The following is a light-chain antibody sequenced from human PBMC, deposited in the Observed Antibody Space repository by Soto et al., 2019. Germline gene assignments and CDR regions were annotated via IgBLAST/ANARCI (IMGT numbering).Light chain of an antibody. V-gene: IGLV1-40*01. CDR2: GNN. CDR1: SSNIGAGYD. J-gene: IGLJ1*01. CDR3: QSFDSSHYV. Sequence: QSVRSQPPSVSGAPGQRVTISCTGSSSNIGAGYDVHWYQQLPGVAPKLLIYGNNNRPSGVPDRFSCSRSGTSASLAIIGLQTEDEGDYYCQSFDSSHYVFGSGTKVTVL.